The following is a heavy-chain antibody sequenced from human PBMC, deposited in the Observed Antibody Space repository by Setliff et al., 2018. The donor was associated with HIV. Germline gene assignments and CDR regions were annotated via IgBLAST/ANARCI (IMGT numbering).Heavy chain of an antibody. D-gene: IGHD7-27*01. V-gene: IGHV4-31*01. CDR1: GGSISSGGYY. CDR3: ARAITGGSHFDI. J-gene: IGHJ3*02. CDR2: IYYSGST. Sequence: PSETLSLTCTVSGGSISSGGYYWSWIRQHPGKGLEWIGYIYYSGSTYYNPSLKSLVTISVDTSKNQFSLKLSSVTAADTAVYYCARAITGGSHFDIWGQGTMVTVSS.